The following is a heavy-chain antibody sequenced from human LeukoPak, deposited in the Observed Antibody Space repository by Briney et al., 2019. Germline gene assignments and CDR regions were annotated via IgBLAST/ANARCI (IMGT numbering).Heavy chain of an antibody. Sequence: GGSLRLSCAASGFTFSSYSINWVRQAPGKGLEWVSYISSSSNTIYYADSVKGRFTISRDNSKNTLYLQMNSLRAEDTAVYYCAKDPYFYQIDYWGQGTLVTVSS. J-gene: IGHJ4*02. CDR1: GFTFSSYS. CDR3: AKDPYFYQIDY. CDR2: ISSSSNTI. D-gene: IGHD2-2*01. V-gene: IGHV3-48*01.